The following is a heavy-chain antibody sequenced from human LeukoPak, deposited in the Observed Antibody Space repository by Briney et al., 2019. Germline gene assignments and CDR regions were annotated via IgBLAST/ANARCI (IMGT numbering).Heavy chain of an antibody. CDR1: GFIFSSYG. J-gene: IGHJ4*02. D-gene: IGHD3-22*01. CDR3: ARLTGSGYYYFDY. Sequence: GGSLRLSCAASGFIFSSYGMQWVRQAPGKGLEWAAVIWYDGSNKYYADSVKGRFTVSRDNAKNSLFLHMNNLRDEDTAVYYCARLTGSGYYYFDYWGQGTLVTVSS. CDR2: IWYDGSNK. V-gene: IGHV3-33*01.